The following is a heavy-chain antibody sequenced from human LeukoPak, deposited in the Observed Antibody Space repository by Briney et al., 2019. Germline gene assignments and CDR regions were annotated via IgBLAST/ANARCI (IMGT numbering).Heavy chain of an antibody. CDR3: ATMVRRYSSSWYTY. CDR1: GYTLTELS. CDR2: FDPEDGET. V-gene: IGHV1-24*01. Sequence: ASVKVSCKVSGYTLTELSMHWVRQAPGKGLEWMGGFDPEDGETIYAQKFQGRVTMTEDTSTDTAYMELSSLRSEDTAVYYCATMVRRYSSSWYTYWGQGTLVTVSS. D-gene: IGHD6-13*01. J-gene: IGHJ4*02.